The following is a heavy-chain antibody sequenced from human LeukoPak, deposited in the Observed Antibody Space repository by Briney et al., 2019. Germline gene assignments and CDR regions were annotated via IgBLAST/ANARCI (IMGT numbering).Heavy chain of an antibody. J-gene: IGHJ6*03. D-gene: IGHD2-2*01. Sequence: GGSLRLSCAASGFTFSSYWMHWVRQAPGKGLVWVSRINTDGISSYADPVKGRFTISRDNAKNTVYLQMNSLRAEDTAVYYCARDKRYCSSTSCYDDYYFYYMDVWGNGTTVIVSS. V-gene: IGHV3-74*01. CDR3: ARDKRYCSSTSCYDDYYFYYMDV. CDR2: INTDGIS. CDR1: GFTFSSYW.